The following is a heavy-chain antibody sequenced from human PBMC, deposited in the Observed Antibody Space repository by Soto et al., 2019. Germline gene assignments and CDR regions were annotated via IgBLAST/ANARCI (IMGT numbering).Heavy chain of an antibody. V-gene: IGHV4-30-4*01. Sequence: KPSETLSLTCTVSGGSITSGDYYWSCIRQPPGKGLEWIAYIYYSGSTYYNPSLKSRLTISVDTSKNQFSLKLSSVTAADTAVYYCARDARDNDAFDIWGQGKMVTVS. D-gene: IGHD3-9*01. J-gene: IGHJ3*02. CDR2: IYYSGST. CDR3: ARDARDNDAFDI. CDR1: GGSITSGDYY.